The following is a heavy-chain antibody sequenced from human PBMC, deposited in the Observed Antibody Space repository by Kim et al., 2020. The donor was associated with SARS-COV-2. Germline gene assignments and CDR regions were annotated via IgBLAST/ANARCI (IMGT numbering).Heavy chain of an antibody. Sequence: SETLSLTCAVPGGSISNNAYSWNWIRQPPGKGLQWIGYIYYTGTTSYNSSLESRVTISLDKSKNQFSLKLSSVTATDTAVYYCASRVESTVAFDYWGHG. CDR3: ASRVESTVAFDY. CDR2: IYYTGTT. V-gene: IGHV4-30-2*01. CDR1: GGSISNNAYS. D-gene: IGHD4-17*01. J-gene: IGHJ4*01.